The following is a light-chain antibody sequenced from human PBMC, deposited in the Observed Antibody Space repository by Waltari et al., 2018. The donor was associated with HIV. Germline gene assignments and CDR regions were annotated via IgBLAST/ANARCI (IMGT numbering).Light chain of an antibody. Sequence: EIVLTQSPATLSLSPGERATLSCGASQSVSNNYLAWYQQKPGLAPRLLSYDASTMATGIPDRFSGSGSGTDFTLNISRLEPEDFAVYYCHQFGSSTSYTFGQGTKLE. CDR2: DAS. CDR3: HQFGSSTSYT. V-gene: IGKV3D-20*01. CDR1: QSVSNNY. J-gene: IGKJ2*01.